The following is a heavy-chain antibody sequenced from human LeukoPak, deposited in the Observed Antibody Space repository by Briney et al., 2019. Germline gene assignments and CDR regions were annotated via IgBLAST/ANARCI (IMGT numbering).Heavy chain of an antibody. J-gene: IGHJ4*02. CDR3: ARDDVYDSSGSYYDY. CDR1: GFTFSSYW. V-gene: IGHV3-74*01. D-gene: IGHD3-22*01. CDR2: INSDGSST. Sequence: GSLRLSCAASGFTFSSYWMHWVRQAPGKGLVWVSRINSDGSSTSYADSVKGRFTISRDNAKNTLYLQMNSLRAEDTAVYYCARDDVYDSSGSYYDYWGQGTLVTVSS.